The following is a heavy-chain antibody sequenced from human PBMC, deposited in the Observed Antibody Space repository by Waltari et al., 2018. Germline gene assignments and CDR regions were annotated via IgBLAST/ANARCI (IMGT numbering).Heavy chain of an antibody. V-gene: IGHV3-30-3*01. Sequence: QVQLVESGGGVVQPGRSLRLSCAASGFTFSSYAMHWVRQVPGKGLEWVAVISHDGSNKYYADSVKGRFTVSRDNSKNTLYLQMNSLRAEDTALYYCAREVVTHFDYWGQGTLVTVSS. D-gene: IGHD2-21*02. J-gene: IGHJ4*02. CDR2: ISHDGSNK. CDR3: AREVVTHFDY. CDR1: GFTFSSYA.